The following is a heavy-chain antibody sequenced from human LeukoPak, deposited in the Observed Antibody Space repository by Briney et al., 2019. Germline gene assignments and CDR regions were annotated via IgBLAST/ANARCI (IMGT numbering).Heavy chain of an antibody. Sequence: GGSLRLSCAASGLTFSSHWMHWVRQAPGKGLVWVSRIKDDGSHTNYADSVKGRFTISRDNAKNTLSLQMNSLRAEDTAVYYCARGSGIITGIDEWGQGTLVTVSS. D-gene: IGHD6-25*01. CDR2: IKDDGSHT. CDR3: ARGSGIITGIDE. J-gene: IGHJ4*02. CDR1: GLTFSSHW. V-gene: IGHV3-74*01.